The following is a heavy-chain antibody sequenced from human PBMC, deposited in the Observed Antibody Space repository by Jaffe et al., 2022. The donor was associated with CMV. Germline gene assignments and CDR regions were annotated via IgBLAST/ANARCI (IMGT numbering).Heavy chain of an antibody. J-gene: IGHJ5*02. D-gene: IGHD2-2*01. CDR3: ARSLGYCSTPTCEGFDP. CDR2: FFYTGST. CDR1: GGSFSGYF. V-gene: IGHV4-59*08. Sequence: VQLQESGPGLVKPSETLSLTCTVSGGSFSGYFWNWIRQPPGKGLEWIGYFFYTGSTRYNPTLNSRVTISADTSKNRFSLELTSVTAADTATYYCARSLGYCSTPTCEGFDPWGQGTLVTVSS.